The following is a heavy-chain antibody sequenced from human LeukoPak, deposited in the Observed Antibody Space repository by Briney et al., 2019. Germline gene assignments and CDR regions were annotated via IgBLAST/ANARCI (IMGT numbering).Heavy chain of an antibody. V-gene: IGHV3-21*01. CDR1: GFTFSSYS. D-gene: IGHD3/OR15-3a*01. J-gene: IGHJ3*02. CDR2: ISSSSSYI. Sequence: GGSLRLSCAASGFTFSSYSMNWVRQAPGKGLEWVSSISSSSSYIYYADSVKGRFTISRDNAKNSLYLQMNRLRAEDTAVYYCARGGLISLANTPLGAFDIWGQGTMVSVSS. CDR3: ARGGLISLANTPLGAFDI.